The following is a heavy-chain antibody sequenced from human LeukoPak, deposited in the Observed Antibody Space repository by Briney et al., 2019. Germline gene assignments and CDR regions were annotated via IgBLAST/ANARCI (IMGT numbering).Heavy chain of an antibody. CDR2: IKNKDDDGTA. J-gene: IGHJ3*02. Sequence: GGSLRLSCAASGFTFSDAWMSWVRQAPGKGLEWVGRIKNKDDDGTADYAAPVKGRFTISRDDSKNTLYVQMNSLQTEDTAVYYCARERGHSSGYFLDAFDIWGQGTMVTVSS. V-gene: IGHV3-15*01. D-gene: IGHD3-22*01. CDR3: ARERGHSSGYFLDAFDI. CDR1: GFTFSDAW.